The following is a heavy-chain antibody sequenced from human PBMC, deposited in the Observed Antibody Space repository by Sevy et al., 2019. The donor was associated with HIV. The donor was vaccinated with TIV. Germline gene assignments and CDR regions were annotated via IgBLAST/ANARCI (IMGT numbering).Heavy chain of an antibody. CDR1: GYRFSNNW. J-gene: IGHJ3*01. CDR3: ASGAHLPLDGFNF. CDR2: IYPGNSDT. D-gene: IGHD1-26*01. V-gene: IGHV5-51*01. Sequence: GESLKISCQGSGYRFSNNWVAWVRQKPGKGLEWMGMIYPGNSDTRYSPSFQGQVIISADKSISTAYVQWRSLKASDTAMYYRASGAHLPLDGFNFWGQGTMVTVSS.